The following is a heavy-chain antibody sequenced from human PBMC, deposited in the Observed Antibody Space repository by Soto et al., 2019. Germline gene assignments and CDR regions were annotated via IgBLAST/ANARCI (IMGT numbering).Heavy chain of an antibody. J-gene: IGHJ4*02. Sequence: SETLSLTCTVSGGSISSGGYYWSWIRQHPGKGLERIGYIYYSGSTYYNPSLKSRVTISVDTSKNQFSLKLSSVTAADTAVYYCAKSVGAAGTFLFDYWGQGTLVTVSS. CDR1: GGSISSGGYY. CDR2: IYYSGST. V-gene: IGHV4-31*03. CDR3: AKSVGAAGTFLFDY. D-gene: IGHD6-13*01.